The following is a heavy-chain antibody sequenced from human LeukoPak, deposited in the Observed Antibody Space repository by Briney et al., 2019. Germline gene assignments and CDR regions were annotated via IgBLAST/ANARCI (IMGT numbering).Heavy chain of an antibody. CDR1: GGSISSYY. Sequence: PSETLSLTCTVSGGSISSYYWSWVRQAPGKGLEWLSYITGGSSTITYYADSVKGRFTISRDNAKNSLDLQMTSLRAEDTAIYYCGSLHNRALWGQGTLVTVSS. J-gene: IGHJ1*01. V-gene: IGHV3-48*01. CDR3: GSLHNRAL. D-gene: IGHD2/OR15-2a*01. CDR2: ITGGSSTIT.